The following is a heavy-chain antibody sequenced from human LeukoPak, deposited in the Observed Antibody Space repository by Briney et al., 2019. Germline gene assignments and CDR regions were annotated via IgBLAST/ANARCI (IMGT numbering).Heavy chain of an antibody. V-gene: IGHV3-21*01. Sequence: GGSLRLSCAASGFTFSSYSMNWVRQAPGKGLEWVSSISSSSSYIYYADSVKGRFTISRDNAKNSLYLQMNSLKAEDTAVYYCARMGYSSSSNDYWGQGTLVIVSS. CDR1: GFTFSSYS. CDR3: ARMGYSSSSNDY. D-gene: IGHD6-6*01. CDR2: ISSSSSYI. J-gene: IGHJ4*02.